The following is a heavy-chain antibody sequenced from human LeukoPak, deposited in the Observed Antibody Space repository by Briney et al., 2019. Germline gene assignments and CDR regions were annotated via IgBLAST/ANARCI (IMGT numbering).Heavy chain of an antibody. D-gene: IGHD1-14*01. Sequence: SETLSLTCAVSGYSISSGYYWGWIRQPPGKGLEWIGSIYHSGSTYYNPSLKSRVTISVDTSKNQFSLKLSSVTAADTAVYYCAADSVYGLDAFDNWGQGTMVTVSS. CDR1: GYSISSGYY. V-gene: IGHV4-38-2*01. J-gene: IGHJ3*02. CDR3: AADSVYGLDAFDN. CDR2: IYHSGST.